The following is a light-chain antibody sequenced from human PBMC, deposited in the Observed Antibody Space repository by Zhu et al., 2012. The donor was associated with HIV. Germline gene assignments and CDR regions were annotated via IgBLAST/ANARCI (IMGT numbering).Light chain of an antibody. V-gene: IGKV1-NL1*01. J-gene: IGKJ1*01. CDR2: VAS. Sequence: DVQLTQSPSFLSASVGDRVTITCRASESISRYLAWYQQKPGKAPNLLLYVASRLKSGVPSRFSGSGSGTDYTLTISSLQPEDVATYYCQQSYSVPPTFGQGTKVEIK. CDR1: ESISRY. CDR3: QQSYSVPPT.